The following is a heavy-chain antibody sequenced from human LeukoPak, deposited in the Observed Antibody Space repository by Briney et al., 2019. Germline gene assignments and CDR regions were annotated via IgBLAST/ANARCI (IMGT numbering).Heavy chain of an antibody. CDR1: GYTFTSYA. V-gene: IGHV1-3*01. D-gene: IGHD4/OR15-4a*01. CDR3: ARDSMVLPFDP. J-gene: IGHJ5*02. CDR2: INAGNGNT. Sequence: ASVKVSCKASGYTFTSYAMHWVRQAPGQRLEWMGWINAGNGNTKYSQKFQGRVTMTTDTSTSTAYMELRSLRSDDTAVYYCARDSMVLPFDPWGQGTLVTVSS.